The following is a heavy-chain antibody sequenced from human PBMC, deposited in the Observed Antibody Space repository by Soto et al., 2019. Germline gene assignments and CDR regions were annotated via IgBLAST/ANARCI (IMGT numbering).Heavy chain of an antibody. CDR2: INAGNGNT. CDR1: GYTFTSYA. CDR3: AIYVRGYCSSISCLYDY. V-gene: IGHV1-3*01. J-gene: IGHJ4*02. Sequence: ASVKVSCKASGYTFTSYAMHWVRQAPGQRLEWMGRINAGNGNTKYSQKFQGRVTITRDTSASTAYMELSSLRSEDTDMYYCAIYVRGYCSSISCLYDYWGQGSLVTGSA. D-gene: IGHD2-2*01.